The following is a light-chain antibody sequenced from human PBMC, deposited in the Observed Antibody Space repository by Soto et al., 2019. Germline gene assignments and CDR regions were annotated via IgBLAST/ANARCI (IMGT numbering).Light chain of an antibody. J-gene: IGLJ2*01. CDR2: GVS. CDR1: SSDVGGYNY. Sequence: QSALTQPASVSGSPGQSITISCTGTSSDVGGYNYVSWYQRHPGKAPKLMIYGVSNRPSGISSRFSGSKSGNTASLTISGLQAEDEADYYCSSYTTSSTVVFGGGTKLTVL. CDR3: SSYTTSSTVV. V-gene: IGLV2-14*01.